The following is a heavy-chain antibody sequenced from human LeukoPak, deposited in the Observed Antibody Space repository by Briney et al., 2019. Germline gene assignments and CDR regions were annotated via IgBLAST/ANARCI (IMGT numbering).Heavy chain of an antibody. CDR2: IYYSGST. D-gene: IGHD6-13*01. V-gene: IGHV4-61*01. CDR1: GGSVSSGSYH. Sequence: SETLSLTCTVSGGSVSSGSYHWSWIRQPPGKGLEWIGYIYYSGSTNYNPSLKSRVTISVDTSKNQFSLKLSSVTAADTAVYYCASGIAASYFDYWGQGALVTVSS. CDR3: ASGIAASYFDY. J-gene: IGHJ4*02.